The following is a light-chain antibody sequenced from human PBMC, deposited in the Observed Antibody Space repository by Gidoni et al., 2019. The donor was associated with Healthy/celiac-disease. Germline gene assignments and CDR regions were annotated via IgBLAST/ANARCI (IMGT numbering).Light chain of an antibody. V-gene: IGKV1-39*01. CDR3: QQSYSTPWT. Sequence: SVGDRVTITCRASQSISSYLNWYQQKPGKAPKLLIYAASSLQSGVPSRFSGSGSGTDFTLTISSLQPEDFATYYCQQSYSTPWTFGQGTKVEIK. CDR1: QSISSY. CDR2: AAS. J-gene: IGKJ1*01.